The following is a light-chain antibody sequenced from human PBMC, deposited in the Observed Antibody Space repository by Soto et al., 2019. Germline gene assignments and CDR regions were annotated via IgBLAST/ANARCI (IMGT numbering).Light chain of an antibody. CDR2: AVS. V-gene: IGLV2-14*01. Sequence: QSALTQPASVSGSLGQSITISCTGTSSDVGGYNYVSWYQQHPGKAPKLMIYAVSNRPSGLSTRFSGSKSGNTASLTISGLQAEDEAAYHCSSYTTSSTLLYLFGTGTKLTVL. J-gene: IGLJ1*01. CDR1: SSDVGGYNY. CDR3: SSYTTSSTLLYL.